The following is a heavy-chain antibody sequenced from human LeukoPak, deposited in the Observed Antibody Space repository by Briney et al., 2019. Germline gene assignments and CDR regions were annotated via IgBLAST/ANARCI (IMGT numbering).Heavy chain of an antibody. CDR3: ASLYYYDSSGQTGWYFDY. D-gene: IGHD3-22*01. V-gene: IGHV4-61*05. CDR1: GGSISSSSYS. CDR2: IYYSGST. J-gene: IGHJ4*02. Sequence: PSETLSLTCTVSGGSISSSSYSWGWIRQPPGKGLEWIGYIYYSGSTNYNPSLKSRVTISVDTSKNQFSLKLSSVTAADTAVYYCASLYYYDSSGQTGWYFDYWGQGTLVTVSS.